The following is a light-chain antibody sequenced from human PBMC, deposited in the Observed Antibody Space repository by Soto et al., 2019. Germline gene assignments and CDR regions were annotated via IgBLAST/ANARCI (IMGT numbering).Light chain of an antibody. CDR1: QSISSW. J-gene: IGKJ2*01. V-gene: IGKV1-5*01. Sequence: DIQMTQSPSTLSASVGDRVTITCRASQSISSWLAWYQQKPGKAPNLLIYDASSLESGVPSRFSGSGSGTEFTLTISSLQPDDFATYYCQQYDSYSYTFGQWTKLDIK. CDR3: QQYDSYSYT. CDR2: DAS.